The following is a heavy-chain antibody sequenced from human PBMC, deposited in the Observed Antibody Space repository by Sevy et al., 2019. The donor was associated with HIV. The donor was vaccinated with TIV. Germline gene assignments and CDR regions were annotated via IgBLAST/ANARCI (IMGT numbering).Heavy chain of an antibody. CDR1: GFTFSSYS. CDR3: ARDLEIWGAFDI. CDR2: ISSSSSYI. V-gene: IGHV3-21*01. D-gene: IGHD7-27*01. J-gene: IGHJ3*02. Sequence: GGSLRLSCAASGFTFSSYSMNWVRQAPGKGLEWVSSISSSSSYIYYADSVKDRFTISRDNAKNSLYLQMNSLRAEDTAVYYCARDLEIWGAFDIWGQGTMVTVSS.